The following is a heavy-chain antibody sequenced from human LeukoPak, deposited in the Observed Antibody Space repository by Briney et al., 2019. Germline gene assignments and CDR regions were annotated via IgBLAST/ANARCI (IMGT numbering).Heavy chain of an antibody. J-gene: IGHJ4*02. V-gene: IGHV1-69*04. CDR3: ARGSSGDFDY. D-gene: IGHD3-10*01. CDR2: IIPILGIA. Sequence: ASVKVSCKASGGTFSSYAISWVRQAPGQGLEWMGRIIPILGIANYAQKFQGRVTITADKSTSTAYMELSSLRSGDTAVYYCARGSSGDFDYWGQGTLVTVSS. CDR1: GGTFSSYA.